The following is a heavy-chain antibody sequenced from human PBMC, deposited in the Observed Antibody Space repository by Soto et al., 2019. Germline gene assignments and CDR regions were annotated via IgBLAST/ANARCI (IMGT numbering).Heavy chain of an antibody. CDR3: ARSGDGYNPAFDY. CDR2: IYPGDSDT. V-gene: IGHV5-51*01. CDR1: GYSFTSYW. J-gene: IGHJ4*02. D-gene: IGHD5-12*01. Sequence: LGESLKISCKGSGYSFTSYWIGWVRQMPGKGLGWMGIIYPGDSDTRYSPSFQGQVTISADKSISTAYLQWSSLKASDTAMYYCARSGDGYNPAFDYWGQGTLVTVSS.